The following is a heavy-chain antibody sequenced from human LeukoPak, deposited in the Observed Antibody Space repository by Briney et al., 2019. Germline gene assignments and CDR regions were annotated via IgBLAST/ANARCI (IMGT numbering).Heavy chain of an antibody. Sequence: ASVKVSCKASGYTFTSYGISWVRQAPGQGLEWMGWISAYNGNTNYAQKLQGRVTMTTDTSTSTAYMELRSLRSDDTAVYYCAGDRYPRRNDAFDIWGQGTMVTVSS. J-gene: IGHJ3*02. V-gene: IGHV1-18*01. D-gene: IGHD1-1*01. CDR2: ISAYNGNT. CDR1: GYTFTSYG. CDR3: AGDRYPRRNDAFDI.